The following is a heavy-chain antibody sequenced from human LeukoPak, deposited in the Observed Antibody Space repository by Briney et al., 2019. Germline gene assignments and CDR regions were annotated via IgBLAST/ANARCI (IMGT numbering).Heavy chain of an antibody. Sequence: GGSLRLSCAASGFTFSDYYMSWIRQAPGKGLEWVSYISSSSSYTNYADSVKGRFTISRDNAKNSLYLQMNSLRAEDTAVYYCARDVRDIVVVPAAIGHYYGMDVWGKGTTVTVSS. V-gene: IGHV3-11*06. CDR3: ARDVRDIVVVPAAIGHYYGMDV. D-gene: IGHD2-2*02. CDR1: GFTFSDYY. J-gene: IGHJ6*04. CDR2: ISSSSSYT.